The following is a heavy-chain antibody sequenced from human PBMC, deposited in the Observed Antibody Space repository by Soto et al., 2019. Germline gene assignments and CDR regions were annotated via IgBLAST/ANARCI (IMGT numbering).Heavy chain of an antibody. CDR2: ISAYNGNT. CDR3: ARGERGDIVATTWDFGY. Sequence: QVQLVQSGAAVKKPGASVKVSCKASGYTFTSYGISWVRQAPGQGLEWMGWISAYNGNTNYARKLQGRVTMTTDSSPWTAYMERRSLRSDDTSVYLCARGERGDIVATTWDFGYWGEGTLVTVSS. CDR1: GYTFTSYG. D-gene: IGHD5-12*01. V-gene: IGHV1-18*01. J-gene: IGHJ4*02.